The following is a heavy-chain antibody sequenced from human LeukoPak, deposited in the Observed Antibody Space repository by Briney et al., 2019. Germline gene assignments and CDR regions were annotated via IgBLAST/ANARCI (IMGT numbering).Heavy chain of an antibody. J-gene: IGHJ3*02. Sequence: GGSLRLSCVAFGFSFSSYAMSWVRQAPGKGLEWVSAITCGGDSTYYADSVKGRFTISRDNSKNTLDLQMNSLRAEDTAVYYCAKENCGGDCYPLAGDAFDIWGQGTMVTVSS. CDR3: AKENCGGDCYPLAGDAFDI. CDR2: ITCGGDST. V-gene: IGHV3-23*01. CDR1: GFSFSSYA. D-gene: IGHD2-21*02.